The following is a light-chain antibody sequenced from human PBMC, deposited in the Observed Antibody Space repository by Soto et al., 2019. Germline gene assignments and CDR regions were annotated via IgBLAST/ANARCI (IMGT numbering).Light chain of an antibody. CDR3: QQYYTTPRT. CDR2: WAS. Sequence: DIVMTQSPDSLAVSLGEGASINCKSSQTILYSSNNKTYLAWYQQSPGQPPKLLIYWASTRESGVPDRFSGSGSGTDFTLTISSLQAEDVAGYYCQQYYTTPRTFGQGTKVELK. J-gene: IGKJ1*01. V-gene: IGKV4-1*01. CDR1: QTILYSSNNKTY.